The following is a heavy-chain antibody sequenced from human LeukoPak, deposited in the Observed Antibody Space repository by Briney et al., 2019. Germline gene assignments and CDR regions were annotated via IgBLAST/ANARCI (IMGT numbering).Heavy chain of an antibody. V-gene: IGHV4-34*01. CDR3: ARIAGIAVAGTAARKKYYFDY. Sequence: SETLSLTCAVYGGSFSGYYWSWIRQPPGKGLEWIGEINHSGSTNYNPSPKSRVTISVDTSKNQFSLKLSSVTAADTAVYYCARIAGIAVAGTAARKKYYFDYWGQGTLVTVSS. CDR2: INHSGST. CDR1: GGSFSGYY. D-gene: IGHD6-19*01. J-gene: IGHJ4*02.